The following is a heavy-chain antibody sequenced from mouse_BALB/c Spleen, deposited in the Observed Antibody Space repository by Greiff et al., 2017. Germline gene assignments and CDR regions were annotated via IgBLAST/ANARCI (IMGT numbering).Heavy chain of an antibody. D-gene: IGHD1-1*01. Sequence: LVESGAELVRPGSSVKISCKASGYAFSSYWMNWVKQRPGQGLEWIGQIYPGDGDTNYNGKFKGKATLTADKSSSTAYMQLSSLTSEDSAVYFCARSHYYGNAMDYWGQGTSVTVSS. CDR1: GYAFSSYW. CDR3: ARSHYYGNAMDY. J-gene: IGHJ4*01. V-gene: IGHV1-80*01. CDR2: IYPGDGDT.